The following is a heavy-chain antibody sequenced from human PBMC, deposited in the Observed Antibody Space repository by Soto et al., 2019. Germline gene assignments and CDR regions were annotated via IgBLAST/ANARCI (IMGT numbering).Heavy chain of an antibody. CDR2: ISYDGSNK. CDR1: GFTFSSYA. D-gene: IGHD3-22*01. J-gene: IGHJ6*02. CDR3: ARDRGYYDSSGYYTYYYYGMDV. V-gene: IGHV3-30-3*01. Sequence: QVQLVESGGGVVQPGRSLRLSCAASGFTFSSYAMHWVRQAPGKGLEWVAVISYDGSNKYYADSVKGRFTISRDNSKTTLNLQMNRLRAEETAVYYCARDRGYYDSSGYYTYYYYGMDVWGQGTTVTVSS.